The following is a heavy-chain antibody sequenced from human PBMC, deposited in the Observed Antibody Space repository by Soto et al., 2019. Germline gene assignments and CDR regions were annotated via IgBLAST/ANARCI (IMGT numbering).Heavy chain of an antibody. CDR1: GYTFTSYD. D-gene: IGHD6-19*01. CDR3: ARGLIPMGYSSLSSPYYYYYGMDV. J-gene: IGHJ6*02. CDR2: MNPNSGNT. Sequence: ASVEVSCKXSGYTFTSYDINWVRQATGQGLEWMGWMNPNSGNTGYAQKFQGRVTMTRNTSISTAYMEPSSLRSEDTAVYYCARGLIPMGYSSLSSPYYYYYGMDVWGQGTTVTVSS. V-gene: IGHV1-8*01.